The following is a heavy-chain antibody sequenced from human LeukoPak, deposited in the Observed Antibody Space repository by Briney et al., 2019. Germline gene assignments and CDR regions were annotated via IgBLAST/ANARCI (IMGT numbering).Heavy chain of an antibody. CDR2: IKSEIEGGTT. CDR1: GFTLTNDF. V-gene: IGHV3-15*01. D-gene: IGHD3-10*01. Sequence: GGSLRPSCAASGFTLTNDFMTWVRQAPGKGLEWVGRIKSEIEGGTTDHAASVKGTFAISRDESTNTLFLQMNSLRNEDTAVYYCALAWFGESRDGLDIWGRGSMVVVSS. J-gene: IGHJ3*02. CDR3: ALAWFGESRDGLDI.